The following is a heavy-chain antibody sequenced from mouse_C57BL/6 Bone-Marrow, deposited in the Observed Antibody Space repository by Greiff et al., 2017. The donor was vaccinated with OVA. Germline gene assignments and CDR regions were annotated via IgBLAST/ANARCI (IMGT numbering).Heavy chain of an antibody. CDR2: IYPGNSDT. V-gene: IGHV1-5*01. CDR3: TSYYGSSYWYFDV. CDR1: GYTFTSYW. D-gene: IGHD1-1*01. Sequence: EVQLQESGPVLARPGASVKMSCKTSGYTFTSYWMHWVKQRPGQGLEWIGAIYPGNSDTSYNQKFKGKAKLTAVTSASTAYMELSSLTNEDSAVYYCTSYYGSSYWYFDVWGTGTTVTVSS. J-gene: IGHJ1*03.